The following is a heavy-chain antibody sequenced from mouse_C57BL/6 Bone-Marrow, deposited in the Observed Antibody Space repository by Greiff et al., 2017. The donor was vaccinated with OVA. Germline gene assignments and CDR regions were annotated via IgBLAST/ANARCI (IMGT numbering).Heavy chain of an antibody. CDR3: ARRAVVATGDY. D-gene: IGHD1-1*01. V-gene: IGHV1-64*01. CDR2: IHPNSGST. J-gene: IGHJ2*01. CDR1: GYTFTSYW. Sequence: QVQLQQPGAELVKPGASVKLSCKASGYTFTSYWMHWVKQRPGQGLEWIGMIHPNSGSTNYNEKFKSKATLTVDKSSSTAYMQLSSLTSEDSAVYYCARRAVVATGDYWGQGTTLTVSS.